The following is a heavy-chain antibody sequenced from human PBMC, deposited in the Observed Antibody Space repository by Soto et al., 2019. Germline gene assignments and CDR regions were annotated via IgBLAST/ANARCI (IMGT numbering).Heavy chain of an antibody. CDR1: GFTFSDSY. Sequence: QVQLVESGGGWVKPGGSLRLSCAASGFTFSDSYMSWIRRAPGKGLEWISYITFSGNTVYYADSLKGRFTISRDNAKNSLYLQMNRLRAEDTAVYYCARVSWREKYGMDVWGQGTTVTVSS. CDR3: ARVSWREKYGMDV. V-gene: IGHV3-11*01. J-gene: IGHJ6*02. CDR2: ITFSGNTV.